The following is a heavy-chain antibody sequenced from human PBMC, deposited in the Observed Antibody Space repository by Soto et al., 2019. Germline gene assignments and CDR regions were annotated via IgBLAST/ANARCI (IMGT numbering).Heavy chain of an antibody. J-gene: IGHJ6*02. Sequence: SVKVSCKASGGTFSSYAISWVRQAPGQGLEWMGGIIPIFGTANYAQKFQGRVTITADESTSTAYMELSSLRSEDTAVYYCARQVCSSTSCYKQSHYYYYGMDVWGQGTTVTVSS. CDR2: IIPIFGTA. CDR3: ARQVCSSTSCYKQSHYYYYGMDV. V-gene: IGHV1-69*13. CDR1: GGTFSSYA. D-gene: IGHD2-2*02.